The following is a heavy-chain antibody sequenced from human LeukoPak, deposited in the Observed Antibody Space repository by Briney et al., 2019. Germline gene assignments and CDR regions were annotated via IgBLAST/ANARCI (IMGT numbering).Heavy chain of an antibody. D-gene: IGHD2-15*01. J-gene: IGHJ4*02. CDR3: ASRPRSGRRAYYFDS. V-gene: IGHV4-39*01. CDR2: ISSSGST. CDR1: GGSINNNNNF. Sequence: SETLSLTCAVSGGSINNNNNFWAWIRQPPGEGLEWIGSISSSGSTYYNTSLESRITISVDTSKNQFSLNLNSVTAADTAVFYCASRPRSGRRAYYFDSWGQGTLVTVSS.